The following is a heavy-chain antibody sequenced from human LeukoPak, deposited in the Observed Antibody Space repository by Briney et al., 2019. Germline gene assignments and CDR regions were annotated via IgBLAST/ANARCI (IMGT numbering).Heavy chain of an antibody. CDR1: GYTFTSYG. J-gene: IGHJ6*02. V-gene: IGHV1-18*01. CDR3: ARVGLGGPLLWFGELSDYYYGMDV. Sequence: GASVKVSCKASGYTFTSYGISWVRQAPGQGLEWMGWISAYNGNTNYAQELQGRVTMTTDTSTSTAYMELRSLRSDDTAVYYCARVGLGGPLLWFGELSDYYYGMDVWGQGTTVTVSS. CDR2: ISAYNGNT. D-gene: IGHD3-10*01.